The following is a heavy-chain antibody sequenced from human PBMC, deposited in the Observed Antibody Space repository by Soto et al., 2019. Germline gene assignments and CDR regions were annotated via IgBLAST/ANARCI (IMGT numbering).Heavy chain of an antibody. CDR1: GGSISSGGYS. Sequence: QLQLQESGSGLVKPSQTLSLTCAVSGGSISSGGYSWSWIRQPPGKGLEWIGYIYHSGSTYYNPSLKSRVTISVDRSKNQFSLKLSSVTAADTAVYYCARELGGGRPGPAFDIWGQGTMVTVSS. D-gene: IGHD2-15*01. CDR2: IYHSGST. J-gene: IGHJ3*02. V-gene: IGHV4-30-2*01. CDR3: ARELGGGRPGPAFDI.